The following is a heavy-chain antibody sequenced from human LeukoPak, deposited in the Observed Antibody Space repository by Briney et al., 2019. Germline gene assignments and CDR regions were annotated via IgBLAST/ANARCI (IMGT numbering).Heavy chain of an antibody. J-gene: IGHJ4*02. D-gene: IGHD6-13*01. CDR3: AKDESIAAAGTVRDY. CDR2: ISGIVGST. Sequence: GQSMRLSSAPYAFTFASHSISCIRHPPGKGLEWVSAISGIVGSTYYADSVKGRFTISRDNSKNTLYLQMNSLRAEDTAVYYCAKDESIAAAGTVRDYWGEGTLVTVSS. CDR1: AFTFASHS. V-gene: IGHV3-23*01.